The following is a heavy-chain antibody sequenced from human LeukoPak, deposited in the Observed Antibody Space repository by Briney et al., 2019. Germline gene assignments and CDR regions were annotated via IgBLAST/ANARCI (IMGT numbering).Heavy chain of an antibody. D-gene: IGHD5-18*01. V-gene: IGHV3-74*01. J-gene: IGHJ4*02. CDR1: GFAFSSYW. Sequence: GGSLRLSCAASGFAFSSYWMHWVRQGPAKGLVWVSRINSDGSSTTYADSVKGRFTISRDNAKNTLYLQMNSLRAEDPAVYYCARGSYGYDYWGQGTPVTVSS. CDR3: ARGSYGYDY. CDR2: INSDGSST.